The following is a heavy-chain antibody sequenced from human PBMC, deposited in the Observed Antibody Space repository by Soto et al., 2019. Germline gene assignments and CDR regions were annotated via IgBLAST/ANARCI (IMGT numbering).Heavy chain of an antibody. CDR2: IIPILDIP. D-gene: IGHD2-15*01. V-gene: IGHV1-69*02. J-gene: IGHJ6*02. Sequence: QVQLVQSGAEVKKPGSSVKVSCKASGGTFSRYTFTWVRQAPGQGLEWMGRIIPILDIPNYAQNFQGRVTITADKSTSPAYMELSSLASCDTAVYYCASHFTGVLVLGASPPGGDNYGWDVWGQGTTVTVSS. CDR1: GGTFSRYT. CDR3: ASHFTGVLVLGASPPGGDNYGWDV.